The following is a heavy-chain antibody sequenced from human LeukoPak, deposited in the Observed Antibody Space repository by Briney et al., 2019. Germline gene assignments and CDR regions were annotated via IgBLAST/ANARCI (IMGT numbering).Heavy chain of an antibody. CDR3: ASQLSPRYCSSTSCYGYFDY. V-gene: IGHV3-66*01. CDR2: IYSGGST. D-gene: IGHD2-2*01. Sequence: GSLRLSCAASGFTICSNYMSWVRQAAGKGLESVSVIYSGGSTYYADSVKGRFTISRDNAKNSLYLQMNSLRAEDTAVYYCASQLSPRYCSSTSCYGYFDYWGQGTLVTVSS. J-gene: IGHJ4*02. CDR1: GFTICSNY.